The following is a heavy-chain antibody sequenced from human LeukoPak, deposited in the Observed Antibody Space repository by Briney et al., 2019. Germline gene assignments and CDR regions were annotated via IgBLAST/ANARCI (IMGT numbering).Heavy chain of an antibody. CDR3: ARDPFHCGGDCYFGFDY. D-gene: IGHD2-21*01. Sequence: GGSLRLSCAAFGFTFSSYWMSWVRQAPGKGLEWVANIKQDGSEKYYVDSVKGRFTISRDNAKNSLYLQMNSLRAEDTAVYYCARDPFHCGGDCYFGFDYWGQGTLVTVSS. J-gene: IGHJ4*02. V-gene: IGHV3-7*01. CDR1: GFTFSSYW. CDR2: IKQDGSEK.